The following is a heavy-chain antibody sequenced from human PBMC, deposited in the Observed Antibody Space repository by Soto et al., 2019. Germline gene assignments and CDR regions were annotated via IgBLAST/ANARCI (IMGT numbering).Heavy chain of an antibody. Sequence: GGSLRLSCAASGFTFNNYAMSWVRQAPGKAPEWVAAVRGSGAGTYHADSVRGRFTSSRDNLNNILYLQMNSLRAEDTAMYYCARDKRGAFDLWGHGTLVTVS. V-gene: IGHV3-23*01. CDR3: ARDKRGAFDL. CDR1: GFTFNNYA. D-gene: IGHD1-26*01. J-gene: IGHJ4*01. CDR2: VRGSGAGT.